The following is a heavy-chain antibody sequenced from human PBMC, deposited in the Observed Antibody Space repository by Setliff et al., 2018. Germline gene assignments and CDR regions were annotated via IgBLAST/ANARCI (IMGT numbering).Heavy chain of an antibody. CDR1: GGTFSSYD. CDR3: AISTIFGVVSPTPDAFDI. Sequence: SVKVSCKASGGTFSSYDISWVRQAPGQGLEWMGRIIPIFGTANYAQKFQGRVTITADKSTCTAYMELSRLRSEDTAVYYCAISTIFGVVSPTPDAFDIWGQGTMVTVSS. J-gene: IGHJ3*02. D-gene: IGHD3-3*01. V-gene: IGHV1-69*06. CDR2: IIPIFGTA.